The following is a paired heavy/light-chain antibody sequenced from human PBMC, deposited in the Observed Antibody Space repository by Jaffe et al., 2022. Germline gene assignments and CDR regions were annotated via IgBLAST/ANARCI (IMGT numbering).Light chain of an antibody. CDR1: QSVSSSY. CDR3: QQYGSSPET. CDR2: GAS. J-gene: IGKJ1*01. V-gene: IGKV3-20*01. Sequence: EIVLTQSPGTLSLSPGERATLSCRASQSVSSSYLAWYQQKPGQAPRLLIYGASSRATGIPDRFSGSGSGTDFTLTISRLEPEDFAVYYCQQYGSSPETFGQGTKVEIK.
Heavy chain of an antibody. D-gene: IGHD5-12*01. CDR3: AGVATIDYYYYYMDV. V-gene: IGHV1-69*02. Sequence: QVQLVQSGAEVKKPGSSVKVSCKASGGTFSSYTISWVRQAPGQGLEWMGRIIPILGIANYAQKFQGRVTITADKSTSTAYMELSSLRSEDTAVYYCAGVATIDYYYYYMDVWGKGTTVTVSS. J-gene: IGHJ6*03. CDR2: IIPILGIA. CDR1: GGTFSSYT.